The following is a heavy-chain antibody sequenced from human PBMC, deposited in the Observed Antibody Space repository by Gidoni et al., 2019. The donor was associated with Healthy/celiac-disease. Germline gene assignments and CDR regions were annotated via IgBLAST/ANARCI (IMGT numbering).Heavy chain of an antibody. Sequence: QVQLVESGGGVVQPGRSLRLPCAASGFTFSSYAMHWVRQAPGKGLEWVALVSFDGSSKYYADSVKGRFTISRDNSKNTLFLQMNSLRAEDTAVYYCARGSGSDAFDVWGQGTMVTVSS. V-gene: IGHV3-30-3*01. CDR2: VSFDGSSK. D-gene: IGHD2-15*01. J-gene: IGHJ3*01. CDR3: ARGSGSDAFDV. CDR1: GFTFSSYA.